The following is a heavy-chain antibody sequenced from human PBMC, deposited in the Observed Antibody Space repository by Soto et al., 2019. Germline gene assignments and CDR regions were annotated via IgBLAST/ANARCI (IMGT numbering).Heavy chain of an antibody. CDR1: GFTFSSYS. D-gene: IGHD1-7*01. J-gene: IGHJ3*02. CDR2: ISSSSSYI. CDR3: ARGAGYTGTVYDAFDI. V-gene: IGHV3-21*01. Sequence: GGSLRLSCAASGFTFSSYSMNWVRQAPGKGLEWVSSISSSSSYIYYADSVKGRFTISRDNAKNSLYLQMNSLRAEDTAVYYCARGAGYTGTVYDAFDIWGQGTMVTVSS.